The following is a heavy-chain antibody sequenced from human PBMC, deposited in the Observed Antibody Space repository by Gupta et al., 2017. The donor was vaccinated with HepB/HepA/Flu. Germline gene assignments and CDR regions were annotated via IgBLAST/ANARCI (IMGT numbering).Heavy chain of an antibody. J-gene: IGHJ4*02. V-gene: IGHV4-34*01. CDR1: GGSFRGYF. Sequence: QVQLQQWGAGLLRPSETLSLTCAVYGGSFRGYFWTWIRQPPGKGLEWIGEINHTGNTNYIPSLKSRVTMSVDSSNDQFSLNLSSVTAADTAIYFCARGRLNRGGLRPTPFDYWGQGSLVTVSS. CDR2: INHTGNT. D-gene: IGHD3-10*01. CDR3: ARGRLNRGGLRPTPFDY.